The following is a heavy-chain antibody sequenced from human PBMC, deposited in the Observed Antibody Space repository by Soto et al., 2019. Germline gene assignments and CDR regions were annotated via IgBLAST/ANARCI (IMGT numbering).Heavy chain of an antibody. CDR3: AKIQGDILTGYYLWYFDL. CDR1: GFTFSSYA. Sequence: EVQLLESGGGLVQPGGSLRLSCAASGFTFSSYAMSWVRQAPGKGLEWVSAIRGSGGSTYYADSVKGRFTISRDNSKNTLYLQMNSLRAEDTAVYYCAKIQGDILTGYYLWYFDLWGRGTLVTVSS. V-gene: IGHV3-23*01. CDR2: IRGSGGST. D-gene: IGHD3-9*01. J-gene: IGHJ2*01.